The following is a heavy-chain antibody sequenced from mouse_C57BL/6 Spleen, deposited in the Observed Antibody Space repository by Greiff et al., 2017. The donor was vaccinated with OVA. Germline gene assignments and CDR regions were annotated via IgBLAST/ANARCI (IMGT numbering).Heavy chain of an antibody. CDR1: GFTFSSYT. D-gene: IGHD4-1*01. J-gene: IGHJ4*01. CDR3: ARHGLGAMDY. CDR2: ISGGGGNT. V-gene: IGHV5-9*01. Sequence: EVQRVESGGGLVKPGGSLKLSCAASGFTFSSYTMSWVRQTPEKRLEWVATISGGGGNTYYPDSVKGRFTISRDHAKNTLYLQMSSLRSEDTALYYCARHGLGAMDYWGQGTSVTVSS.